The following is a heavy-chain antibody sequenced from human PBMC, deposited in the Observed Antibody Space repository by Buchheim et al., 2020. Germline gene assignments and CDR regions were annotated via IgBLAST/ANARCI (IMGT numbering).Heavy chain of an antibody. V-gene: IGHV4-34*01. Sequence: QVQLQQWGAGLLKPSETLSLTCAVYGGSFSGYYWSWIRQPPGKGLEWIGEINHSGSTNSNPSLKSRVTISVDTSKNQFSLKLRSVTAADTAVYYCARGPPRDFYYYYYMDVWGKGTT. CDR1: GGSFSGYY. J-gene: IGHJ6*03. D-gene: IGHD3/OR15-3a*01. CDR3: ARGPPRDFYYYYYMDV. CDR2: INHSGST.